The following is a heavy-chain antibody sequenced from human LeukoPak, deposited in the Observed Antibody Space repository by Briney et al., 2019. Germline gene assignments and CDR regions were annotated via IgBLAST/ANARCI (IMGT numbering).Heavy chain of an antibody. V-gene: IGHV3-33*06. J-gene: IGHJ4*02. CDR1: GFTFSNYG. D-gene: IGHD5-12*01. CDR2: VSFDGTNY. Sequence: GGSLRVSCAASGFTFSNYGMHWVRQAPGKGLEWVAGVSFDGTNYYYPDSVKGRFTISRDNSKNALYLQMNSLRAEDTAVYFCAKSNSGYNYIDFWGQGALVTVSS. CDR3: AKSNSGYNYIDF.